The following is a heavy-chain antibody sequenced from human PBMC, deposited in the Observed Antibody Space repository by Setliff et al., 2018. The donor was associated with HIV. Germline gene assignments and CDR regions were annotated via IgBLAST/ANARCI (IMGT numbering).Heavy chain of an antibody. CDR2: INPSGGST. CDR3: ARAMVPDSSGYYRPPAFDI. CDR1: GYTFTSYY. J-gene: IGHJ3*02. V-gene: IGHV1-46*01. Sequence: ASVKVSCKASGYTFTSYYMHWVRQAPGQGLEWMGIINPSGGSTSYAQKFQGRVTMTRDTSTSTVYMELSSLRSEDTAVYYCARAMVPDSSGYYRPPAFDIWGQGTMVTVAS. D-gene: IGHD3-22*01.